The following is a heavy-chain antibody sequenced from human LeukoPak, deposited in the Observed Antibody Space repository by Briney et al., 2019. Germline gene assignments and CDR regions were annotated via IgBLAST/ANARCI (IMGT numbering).Heavy chain of an antibody. CDR2: TYYRSKWYN. CDR1: GDSVSSNSAA. V-gene: IGHV6-1*01. J-gene: IGHJ5*02. D-gene: IGHD4-17*01. CDR3: ARVHYGDYGGKGNWFDP. Sequence: SQTLSLTCAISGDSVSSNSAAWNWIRQSPSRGLEWLGRTYYRSKWYNDYAVSVKSRITINPDTSKNQFSLQLNSVTPEDTAVYYCARVHYGDYGGKGNWFDPWGQGTLVTVSS.